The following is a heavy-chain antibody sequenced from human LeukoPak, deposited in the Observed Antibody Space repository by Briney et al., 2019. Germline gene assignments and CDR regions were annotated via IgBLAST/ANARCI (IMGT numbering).Heavy chain of an antibody. V-gene: IGHV3-15*07. CDR1: GLTLSNVW. CDR3: ARDRAPYYYDSSGPLDY. Sequence: GGSLRLSCAASGLTLSNVWMNWVRQAPGKGLEWVGRIKNKNDGGTTDYAAPVKGRFTISRDNSKNTLYLQMNSLRAEDTAVYYCARDRAPYYYDSSGPLDYWGQGTLVTVSS. CDR2: IKNKNDGGTT. J-gene: IGHJ4*02. D-gene: IGHD3-22*01.